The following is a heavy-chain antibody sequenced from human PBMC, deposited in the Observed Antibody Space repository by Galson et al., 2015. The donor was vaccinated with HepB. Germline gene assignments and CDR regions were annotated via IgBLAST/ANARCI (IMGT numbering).Heavy chain of an antibody. D-gene: IGHD6-19*01. CDR1: GYTFTDYY. J-gene: IGHJ4*02. Sequence: SVKVSCKASGYTFTDYYMHWVRQAPGQGLEWMGRINPNSGGTDYAQKFQGRVTMTRDTSITTAYMELTRLRSDDTAVYYCAGSLAVAGTGFDYWGQGTWSPSPQ. CDR2: INPNSGGT. V-gene: IGHV1-2*06. CDR3: AGSLAVAGTGFDY.